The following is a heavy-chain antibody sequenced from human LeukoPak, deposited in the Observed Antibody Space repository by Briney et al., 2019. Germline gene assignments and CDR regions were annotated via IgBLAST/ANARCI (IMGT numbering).Heavy chain of an antibody. CDR1: GLTFNNYG. CDR3: ASRMTMSGVAQRAFDI. J-gene: IGHJ3*02. CDR2: ISATTGGT. V-gene: IGHV3-23*01. D-gene: IGHD3-3*01. Sequence: PGGSLRLSCAASGLTFNNYGMSWVRQAPGKGLEWVSSISATTGGTYYGDSVKGRFTISRDNSKNTLYLQMNSLRVEDTAVYYCASRMTMSGVAQRAFDIWGQGTMVTVSS.